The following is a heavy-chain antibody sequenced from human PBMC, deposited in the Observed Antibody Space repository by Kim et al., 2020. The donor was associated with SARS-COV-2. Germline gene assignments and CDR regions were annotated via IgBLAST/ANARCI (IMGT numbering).Heavy chain of an antibody. CDR3: AGVSRIVGATDY. J-gene: IGHJ4*02. D-gene: IGHD1-26*01. Sequence: SYAQKFQGRVTITADKSTSTAYMELSSLRFEDTAVYYCAGVSRIVGATDYWGQGTLVTVSS. V-gene: IGHV1-69*04.